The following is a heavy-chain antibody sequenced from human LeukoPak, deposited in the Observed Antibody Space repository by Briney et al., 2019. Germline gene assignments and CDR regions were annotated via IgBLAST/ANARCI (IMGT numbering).Heavy chain of an antibody. J-gene: IGHJ4*02. CDR2: INPNSGGT. V-gene: IGHV1-2*02. Sequence: ASVKVSCKASGYTFTSYDINWVRQATGQGLEWMGWINPNSGGTNYAQKFQGSVTMTRDTSISTAYMELSRLRSDDTAVYYCARVDSSGYYELWDYWGQGTLVTVSS. CDR1: GYTFTSYD. CDR3: ARVDSSGYYELWDY. D-gene: IGHD3-22*01.